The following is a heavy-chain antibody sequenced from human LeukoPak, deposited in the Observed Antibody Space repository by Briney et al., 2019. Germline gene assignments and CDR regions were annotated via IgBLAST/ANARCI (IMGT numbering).Heavy chain of an antibody. Sequence: GGSLRLSCAASGFTFSSYAMSRVRQAPGKGLEWVSAISGSGGSTYYADSVKGRFTISRDNSKNTLYLQMNSLRAEDTAVYYCAPPAKGYYDSSGYYLEYWGQGTLVTVSS. CDR2: ISGSGGST. D-gene: IGHD3-22*01. V-gene: IGHV3-23*01. J-gene: IGHJ4*02. CDR1: GFTFSSYA. CDR3: APPAKGYYDSSGYYLEY.